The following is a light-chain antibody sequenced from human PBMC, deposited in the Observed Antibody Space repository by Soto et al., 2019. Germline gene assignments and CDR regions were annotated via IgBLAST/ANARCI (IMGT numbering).Light chain of an antibody. Sequence: DIQVTQSPSSLSAALGDRVTITCRANQAIGVYLAWFQQQPGKVPKLLIYAASALQAGVPSRLSGSGSGTDFTLNISSLQPADISTSYCQKYNIAPLTFGGGTKVEI. V-gene: IGKV1-27*01. J-gene: IGKJ4*01. CDR1: QAIGVY. CDR3: QKYNIAPLT. CDR2: AAS.